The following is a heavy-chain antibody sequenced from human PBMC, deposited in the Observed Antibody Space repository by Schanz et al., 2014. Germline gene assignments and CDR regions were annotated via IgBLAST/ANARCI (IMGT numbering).Heavy chain of an antibody. D-gene: IGHD3-10*01. CDR3: ARIGGSVFDY. CDR1: GFSFSDYY. Sequence: QVHLLESGGGLVEPGGSLRLSCAASGFSFSDYYMSWIRQAPGKGLEWISYIGNGGVTIYYADSVKGRFTISRDNSKNSLNLQRTSLRAEDAAVYYCARIGGSVFDYWAQGTLVTVSS. J-gene: IGHJ4*02. V-gene: IGHV3-11*01. CDR2: IGNGGVTI.